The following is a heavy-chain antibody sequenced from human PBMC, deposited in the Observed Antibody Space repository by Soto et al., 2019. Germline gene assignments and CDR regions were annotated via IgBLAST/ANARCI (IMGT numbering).Heavy chain of an antibody. CDR2: ISSSSSYI. CDR3: ATTVTTWTGADY. CDR1: GVTFSSYS. V-gene: IGHV3-21*01. J-gene: IGHJ4*02. D-gene: IGHD4-17*01. Sequence: GGSLRLSCAASGVTFSSYSMNWVRQAPGKGLEWVSSISSSSSYIYYADSVKGRFTISRDNAKNSLYLQMNSLRAEDTAVYYCATTVTTWTGADYWGQGTLVTVSS.